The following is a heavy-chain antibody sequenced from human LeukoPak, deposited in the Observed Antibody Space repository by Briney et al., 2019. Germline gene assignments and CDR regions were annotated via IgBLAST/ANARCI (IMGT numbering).Heavy chain of an antibody. D-gene: IGHD5-18*01. J-gene: IGHJ5*02. CDR2: IRYDGSNK. CDR1: GFTFSSYG. V-gene: IGHV3-30*02. CDR3: AKDSGGYSYGYSWFDP. Sequence: GGSLGLSCAASGFTFSSYGMHWVRQAPGKGLEWVAFIRYDGSNKYYADSVKGRFTISRDNSKNTLYLQMNSLRAEDTAVYYCAKDSGGYSYGYSWFDPWGQGTLVTVSS.